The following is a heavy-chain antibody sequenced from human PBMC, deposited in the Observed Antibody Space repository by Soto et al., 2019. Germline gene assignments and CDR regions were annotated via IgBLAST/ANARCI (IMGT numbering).Heavy chain of an antibody. D-gene: IGHD2-15*01. Sequence: SETLRLTWTFSGCSISSCYWSWIRQPPGKGLEWIGYIYYSGSTNYNPSLKSRVTISVDTSKNQFSLQMSSVTAADTAVYYGAKNLPRPGSFEYRGKRSLVT. CDR1: GCSISSCY. J-gene: IGHJ4*02. CDR3: AKNLPRPGSFEY. CDR2: IYYSGST. V-gene: IGHV4-59*08.